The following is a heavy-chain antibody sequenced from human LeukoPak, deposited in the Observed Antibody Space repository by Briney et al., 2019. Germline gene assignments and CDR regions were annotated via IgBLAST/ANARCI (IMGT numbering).Heavy chain of an antibody. Sequence: ASVKVSCKASGYTFTSYGISWVRQAPGQGLEWMGWISAYNGNTNYAQKLQGRVTMTTDTSTSTAYMELRSLRSDDTAVYYCARLMVRGVIILDFDYWGQGTLVTAPS. D-gene: IGHD3-10*01. J-gene: IGHJ4*02. V-gene: IGHV1-18*01. CDR2: ISAYNGNT. CDR1: GYTFTSYG. CDR3: ARLMVRGVIILDFDY.